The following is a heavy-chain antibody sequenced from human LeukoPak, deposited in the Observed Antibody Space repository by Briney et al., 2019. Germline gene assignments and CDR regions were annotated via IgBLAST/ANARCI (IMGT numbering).Heavy chain of an antibody. Sequence: GGSQRLSCAASGFTFDDYAMHWVRQAPGKGLEWVSGISWNSGSIGYADSVKGRFTISRDNAKNSLYLQMNSLRAEDTALYYCAKSPYYSMDYYFDYWGQGTLVTVSS. D-gene: IGHD3-10*01. CDR1: GFTFDDYA. CDR2: ISWNSGSI. CDR3: AKSPYYSMDYYFDY. J-gene: IGHJ4*02. V-gene: IGHV3-9*01.